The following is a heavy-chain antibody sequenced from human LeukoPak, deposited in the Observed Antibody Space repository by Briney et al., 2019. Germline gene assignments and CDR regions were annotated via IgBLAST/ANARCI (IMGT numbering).Heavy chain of an antibody. CDR1: GFSFNNAW. V-gene: IGHV3-15*07. CDR2: IKTQSDGGPT. CDR3: TTNDAFDI. J-gene: IGHJ3*02. Sequence: GGSLRLSCAASGFSFNNAWMNWVRQAPGKGLEWVGHIKTQSDGGPTDYAAPVKGRFTISRDDSKNTLYLQMNSLNTEDTAVYYCTTNDAFDIWGQGTMVTVSS.